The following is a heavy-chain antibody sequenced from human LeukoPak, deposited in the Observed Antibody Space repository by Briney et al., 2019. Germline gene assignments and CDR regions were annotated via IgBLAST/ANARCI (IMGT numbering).Heavy chain of an antibody. Sequence: PSETLSLTCAVYGGSFSGYYWSWIRQPPGKGLEWIGEINHSGSTNYNPSLKSRVTISVDTSKNQFSLKLSPVTAADTAVYYCARAWFGEWRGGVIDPWGQGTLVTVSS. CDR1: GGSFSGYY. CDR3: ARAWFGEWRGGVIDP. CDR2: INHSGST. V-gene: IGHV4-34*01. J-gene: IGHJ5*02. D-gene: IGHD3-10*01.